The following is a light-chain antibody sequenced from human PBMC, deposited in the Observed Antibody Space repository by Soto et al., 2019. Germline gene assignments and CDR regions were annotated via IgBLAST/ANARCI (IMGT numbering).Light chain of an antibody. V-gene: IGKV3-20*01. CDR2: GAS. J-gene: IGKJ1*01. CDR1: QSVSSN. CDR3: QVYGSSSKT. Sequence: EIVLTQSPGTLSLSPGERATLSCRASQSVSSNLAWYQQKPGQAPRLLIYGASTRATGIPARFSGSGSGTDFTLTISRLEPEDFAVYFCQVYGSSSKTFGQGTKVDIK.